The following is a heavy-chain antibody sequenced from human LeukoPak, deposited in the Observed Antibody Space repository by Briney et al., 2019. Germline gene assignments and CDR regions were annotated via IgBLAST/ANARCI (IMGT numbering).Heavy chain of an antibody. CDR3: ARGRGQWLASRD. D-gene: IGHD6-19*01. CDR1: GGSITSAGTSS. CDR2: VFCTGKD. J-gene: IGHJ4*02. Sequence: SETLSLTCTVSGGSITSAGTSSWGWIRQPPGKRLEWIGSVFCTGKDYYNPSLESRITIAIDTSRDQFSLNLKSVTAADTAVYFCARGRGQWLASRDWGQGIL. V-gene: IGHV4-39*01.